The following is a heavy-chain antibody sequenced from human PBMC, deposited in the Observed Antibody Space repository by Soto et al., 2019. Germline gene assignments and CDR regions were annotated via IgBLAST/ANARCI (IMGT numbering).Heavy chain of an antibody. CDR3: ARDPDQQRYSCYGMDV. D-gene: IGHD6-25*01. CDR2: TYYRSKWYN. Sequence: SQTLPLTCSISRDSVSSNSAAWNCIRQSPSRGLEWLGRTYYRSKWYNDYAVSVKSRITINPDTSKNQFSLQLNSVTPEDTAVYYCARDPDQQRYSCYGMDVWGQGTTVSVSS. V-gene: IGHV6-1*01. CDR1: RDSVSSNSAA. J-gene: IGHJ6*02.